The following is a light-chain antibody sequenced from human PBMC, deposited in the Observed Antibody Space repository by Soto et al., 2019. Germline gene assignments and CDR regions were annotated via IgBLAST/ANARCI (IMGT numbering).Light chain of an antibody. Sequence: DIVMTQSPLSLPVTPGEPASISCRSSQSLLHSNGYNYLDWYLQKPGQSPQLLIYLGSNRASGVPYRFSGSGSGTEFTLTISRVEAEDVAVYYCLQAIQSPLTFGGGTKVEIK. CDR3: LQAIQSPLT. J-gene: IGKJ4*01. CDR1: QSLLHSNGYNY. CDR2: LGS. V-gene: IGKV2-28*01.